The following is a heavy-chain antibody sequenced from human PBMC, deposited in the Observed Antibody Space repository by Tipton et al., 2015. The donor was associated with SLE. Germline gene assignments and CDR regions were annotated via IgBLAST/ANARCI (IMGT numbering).Heavy chain of an antibody. V-gene: IGHV4-31*03. Sequence: TLSLTCTVSGGSISSGGYYWSWIRQHPGKGLEWIGYIYYSGSTYYNPSLKSRVTISVDTSKNQFSLKLSSVTAADTAVYYCTRGVGARGSNLDYWGQGSLVTVSS. CDR2: IYYSGST. D-gene: IGHD1-26*01. CDR3: TRGVGARGSNLDY. CDR1: GGSISSGGYY. J-gene: IGHJ4*02.